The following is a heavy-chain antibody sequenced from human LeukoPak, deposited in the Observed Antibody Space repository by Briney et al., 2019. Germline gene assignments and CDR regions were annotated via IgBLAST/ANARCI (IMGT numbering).Heavy chain of an antibody. CDR2: INPSGGST. V-gene: IGHV1-46*01. J-gene: IGHJ4*02. CDR1: GYTFTSYY. Sequence: GASVKVSCKASGYTFTSYYMHWVRQAPGQGLEWMGIINPSGGSTSYAQKFRGRVTMTRDTSTSTVYMELSSLRSEDTAVYYCARDRVGSSYGPDSYYFDYWGQGTLVTVSS. CDR3: ARDRVGSSYGPDSYYFDY. D-gene: IGHD5-18*01.